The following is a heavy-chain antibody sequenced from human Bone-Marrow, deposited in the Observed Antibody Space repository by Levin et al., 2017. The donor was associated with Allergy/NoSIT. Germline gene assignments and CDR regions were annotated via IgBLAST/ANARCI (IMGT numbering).Heavy chain of an antibody. CDR3: ARQGYCRPSNCSARFEP. J-gene: IGHJ5*02. CDR2: IVPHNGDT. CDR1: GYSFTDYY. V-gene: IGHV1-2*06. D-gene: IGHD2-15*01. Sequence: ASVKVSCKTSGYSFTDYYLHWVRQAPGQGLEWLGRIVPHNGDTIFGQEFRGRVTLTTDTSISTAYMELSGLRPDDTALYYCARQGYCRPSNCSARFEPWGQGSLVTVSS.